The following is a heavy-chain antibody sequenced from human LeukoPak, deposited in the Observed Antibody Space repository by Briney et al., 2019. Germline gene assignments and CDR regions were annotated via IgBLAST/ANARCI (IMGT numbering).Heavy chain of an antibody. D-gene: IGHD3-3*02. CDR1: GASISSDSNY. CDR3: ARDISISWFYS. J-gene: IGHJ5*01. V-gene: IGHV4-39*07. CDR2: IYHTGST. Sequence: SETLSLTCTVSGASISSDSNYWAWVRQPPGKGLQWIGSIYHTGSTFYNPSLMSRVSISIDSSKNQFSLKLSSVTVADTALYYCARDISISWFYSWSQGTLVSVSS.